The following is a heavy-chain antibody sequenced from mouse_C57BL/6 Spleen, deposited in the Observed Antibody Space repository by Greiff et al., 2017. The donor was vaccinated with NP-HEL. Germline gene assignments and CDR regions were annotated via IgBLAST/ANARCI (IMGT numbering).Heavy chain of an antibody. CDR1: GYTFTSYG. CDR2: IYPRSGNT. J-gene: IGHJ2*01. D-gene: IGHD1-1*01. V-gene: IGHV1-81*01. CDR3: ARGYCGSSYFDY. Sequence: QVQLQQSGAELARPGASVKLSCKASGYTFTSYGISWVKQRTGQGLEWIGEIYPRSGNTYYNEKFKGKATLTADKSSSTAYMELSSLTSEDSAVYICARGYCGSSYFDYWGQGTTLTVSS.